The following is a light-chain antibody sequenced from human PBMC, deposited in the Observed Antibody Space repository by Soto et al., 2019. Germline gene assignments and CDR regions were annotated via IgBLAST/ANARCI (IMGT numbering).Light chain of an antibody. J-gene: IGKJ3*01. CDR3: QQYNNWPWT. CDR1: QSVSSN. Sequence: EIVMTQSPATLSVSPGERATLSCRASQSVSSNLAWYQQKPGQAPRLRIYGASTRATGIPARFSGSGSGTEFTLTISSLQSEDFEVYYCQQYNNWPWTFGPGTKVYIK. CDR2: GAS. V-gene: IGKV3-15*01.